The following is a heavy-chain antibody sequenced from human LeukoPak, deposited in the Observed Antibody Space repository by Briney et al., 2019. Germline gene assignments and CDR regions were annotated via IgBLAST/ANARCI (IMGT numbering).Heavy chain of an antibody. CDR2: MNPNSGNT. CDR1: GYTFTSYD. D-gene: IGHD5-18*01. J-gene: IGHJ6*02. V-gene: IGHV1-8*01. Sequence: ASVKVSCKASGYTFTSYDINWVRQATGQGLEWMGWMNPNSGNTGYAQKFQGRVTMTRNTSISTAYMELSSLRSEDTAVYYCARERTAMVKAYYYYGMDVWGQGTTVTVSS. CDR3: ARERTAMVKAYYYYGMDV.